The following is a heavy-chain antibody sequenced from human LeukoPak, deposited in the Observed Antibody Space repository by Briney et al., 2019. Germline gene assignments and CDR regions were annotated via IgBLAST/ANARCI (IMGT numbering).Heavy chain of an antibody. CDR1: GFTFSSYV. CDR3: ARDRGGYYYDSSGYYDY. J-gene: IGHJ4*02. V-gene: IGHV3-23*01. D-gene: IGHD3-22*01. Sequence: GGSLRLSCAASGFTFSSYVMSWVRQAPGKGLEWVSAISGSGGSTYYADSVKGRFTISRDNSKNTLYLQMNSLRAEDTGVYYCARDRGGYYYDSSGYYDYWGQGTLVTVSS. CDR2: ISGSGGST.